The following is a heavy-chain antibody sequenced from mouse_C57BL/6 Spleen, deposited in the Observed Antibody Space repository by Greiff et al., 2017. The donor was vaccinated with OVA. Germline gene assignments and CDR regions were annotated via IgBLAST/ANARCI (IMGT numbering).Heavy chain of an antibody. D-gene: IGHD1-1*01. CDR3: ARATPYAMDY. Sequence: QVQLKQSGPELVKPGASVKISCKASGYAFSSSWMNWVKQRPGKGLEWIGVINPGSGGTNYNEKFKGKATLTADKSSSTAYMQLSSLTSEDSAVYFCARATPYAMDYWGQGTSVTVSS. CDR1: GYAFSSSW. V-gene: IGHV1-82*01. J-gene: IGHJ4*01. CDR2: INPGSGGT.